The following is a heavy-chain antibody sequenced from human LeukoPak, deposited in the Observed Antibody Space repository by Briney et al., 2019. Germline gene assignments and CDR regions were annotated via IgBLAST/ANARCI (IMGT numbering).Heavy chain of an antibody. D-gene: IGHD6-13*01. CDR1: GFTFDDYA. V-gene: IGHV3-74*01. CDR3: AISAAGTHFQH. Sequence: GGSLRLSCAASGFTFDDYAMHWVRQAPGKGLVWVSRINTDGSSTSYADSVKGRFTISRDNAKNTLYLQMNSLRAEDTAVYYCAISAAGTHFQHWGQGTLVTVSS. CDR2: INTDGSST. J-gene: IGHJ1*01.